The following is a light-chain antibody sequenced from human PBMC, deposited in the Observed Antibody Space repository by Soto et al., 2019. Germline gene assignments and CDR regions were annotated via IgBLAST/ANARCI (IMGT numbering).Light chain of an antibody. CDR2: KAS. CDR3: QQYNSWT. CDR1: QSISGW. V-gene: IGKV1-5*03. Sequence: DIPMTQSPSTLSASVGDRVTITCRASQSISGWLAWYQQKPGKAPKLLIYKASSLESGVPSRFSGSGSGTEFTLTISSLQPDDFATYYCQQYNSWTFGQGTKVEIK. J-gene: IGKJ1*01.